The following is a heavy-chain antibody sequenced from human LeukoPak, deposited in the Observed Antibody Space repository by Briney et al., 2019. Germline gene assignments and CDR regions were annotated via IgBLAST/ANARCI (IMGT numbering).Heavy chain of an antibody. J-gene: IGHJ4*02. Sequence: TGGSLRLSCAASGFTFSSYWMSWVRQAPGKGLEWVANIKQDGSEKYYVDSVKGRFTISRDNAKNSLYLQMNSLRAEDTAVYYCARDTPMSVDAYCGGDCYSGNLGYWGQGTLVTVSS. CDR2: IKQDGSEK. V-gene: IGHV3-7*01. CDR3: ARDTPMSVDAYCGGDCYSGNLGY. D-gene: IGHD2-21*02. CDR1: GFTFSSYW.